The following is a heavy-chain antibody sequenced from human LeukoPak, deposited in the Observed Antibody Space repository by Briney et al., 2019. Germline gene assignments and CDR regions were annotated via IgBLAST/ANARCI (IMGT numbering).Heavy chain of an antibody. CDR2: INHSGST. V-gene: IGHV4-34*01. J-gene: IGHJ4*02. Sequence: SETLSLTCAAYGGPFSGYYWSWIRQPPGKGLEWIGEINHSGSTNYNPSLKSRVTISVDTSKNQFSLKLSSVTAADTAVYYCARGFPTTVTTYRGGYFDYWGQGTLVTVSS. CDR1: GGPFSGYY. D-gene: IGHD4-17*01. CDR3: ARGFPTTVTTYRGGYFDY.